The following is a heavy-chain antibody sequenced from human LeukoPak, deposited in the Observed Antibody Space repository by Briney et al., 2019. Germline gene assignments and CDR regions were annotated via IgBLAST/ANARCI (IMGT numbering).Heavy chain of an antibody. J-gene: IGHJ6*04. Sequence: ASMKVSCKASGYTFTSYYMHWVRQAPGQGLEWMGIINPSGGSTSYAQKFQGRVTMTRDTSTSTVYMELSSLRSEDTAVYYCARDKRGCSSTSCYTSFYYYYGMDVWGKGTTVTVSS. D-gene: IGHD2-2*02. V-gene: IGHV1-46*01. CDR3: ARDKRGCSSTSCYTSFYYYYGMDV. CDR2: INPSGGST. CDR1: GYTFTSYY.